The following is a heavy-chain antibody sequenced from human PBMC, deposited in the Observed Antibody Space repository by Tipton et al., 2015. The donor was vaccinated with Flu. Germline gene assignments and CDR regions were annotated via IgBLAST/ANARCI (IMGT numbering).Heavy chain of an antibody. CDR3: ARQGIAVAGTEDY. CDR1: GDSIGSPYY. D-gene: IGHD6-19*01. J-gene: IGHJ4*02. Sequence: LRLSCSVSGDSIGSPYYWAWIRQPPGKGLEWIGNVHQTGSTYYNPSLTSRVTISVDTSKNQFSLKLSSVTAADTAVYYCARQGIAVAGTEDYWGQGTLVTVSS. V-gene: IGHV4-38-2*01. CDR2: VHQTGST.